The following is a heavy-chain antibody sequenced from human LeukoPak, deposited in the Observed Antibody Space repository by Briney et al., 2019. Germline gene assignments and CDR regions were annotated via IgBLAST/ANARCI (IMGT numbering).Heavy chain of an antibody. J-gene: IGHJ4*02. V-gene: IGHV3-48*02. CDR2: ISSSGSII. Sequence: PGGSLRLSCAASGFTFSSYSMSWVRQAPGEGLEWVSYISSSGSIIYYADSVEGRFTISRDNAKNSLYLQMNGLRDEDTAVYYCARLRGQQLGWVYFDYWGQGTLVTVSS. CDR3: ARLRGQQLGWVYFDY. D-gene: IGHD6-13*01. CDR1: GFTFSSYS.